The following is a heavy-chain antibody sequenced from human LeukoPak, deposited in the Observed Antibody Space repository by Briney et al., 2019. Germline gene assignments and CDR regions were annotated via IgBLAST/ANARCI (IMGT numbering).Heavy chain of an antibody. CDR3: ATVSRVAVGWHKKKYYYYYMDV. Sequence: PSETLSLTCAVYGGSFSGYSWTWIRQPPGKGLEWIGEFNHSGSTNYNPSLKSRVTISVDTSKNQFSLKLNSLTAADTAVYYCATVSRVAVGWHKKKYYYYYMDVWGKGTTATVSS. CDR2: FNHSGST. J-gene: IGHJ6*03. CDR1: GGSFSGYS. V-gene: IGHV4-34*01. D-gene: IGHD5-24*01.